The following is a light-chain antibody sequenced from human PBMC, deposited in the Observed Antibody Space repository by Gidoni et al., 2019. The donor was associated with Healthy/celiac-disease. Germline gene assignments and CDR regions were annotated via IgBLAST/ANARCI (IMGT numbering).Light chain of an antibody. J-gene: IGKJ5*01. CDR2: AAS. CDR1: QGISSY. V-gene: IGKV1-9*01. Sequence: DIQLTQAPSVLSASVGDRVTITCRASQGISSYLAWYQQKPGKAPKLLIYAASTLQSGVPSRCSGSGAATEFTLTISSRQPEDFATYYCQQRNSYPSITFGQGTRLEIK. CDR3: QQRNSYPSIT.